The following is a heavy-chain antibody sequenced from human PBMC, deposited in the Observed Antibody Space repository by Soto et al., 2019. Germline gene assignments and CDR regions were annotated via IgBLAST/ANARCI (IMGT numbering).Heavy chain of an antibody. D-gene: IGHD5-12*01. Sequence: SETLSLTCTVSGGSISSSSYYWGWIRQPPGKGLEWIGSIYYSGSTYYNPSLKSRVTISVDTSKNQFSLKLSSVTAADTAVYYCARALNGYNYGIDYWGQGTLVTVSS. V-gene: IGHV4-39*07. CDR3: ARALNGYNYGIDY. CDR2: IYYSGST. J-gene: IGHJ4*02. CDR1: GGSISSSSYY.